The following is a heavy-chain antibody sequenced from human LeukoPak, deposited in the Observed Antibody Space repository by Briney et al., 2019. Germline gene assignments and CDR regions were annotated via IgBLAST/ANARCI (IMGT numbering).Heavy chain of an antibody. D-gene: IGHD3-22*01. CDR3: ARVGYYDSSGPLYYYYMDV. CDR1: GGTFSSYA. CDR2: IIPIFGTA. J-gene: IGHJ6*03. V-gene: IGHV1-69*01. Sequence: SVKVSCKASGGTFSSYAISWVRQAPGQGLEWMGGIIPIFGTANYAQKFQGRVTITADESTSTAYMELSSLRSEDTAVYSCARVGYYDSSGPLYYYYMDVWGKGTTVTISS.